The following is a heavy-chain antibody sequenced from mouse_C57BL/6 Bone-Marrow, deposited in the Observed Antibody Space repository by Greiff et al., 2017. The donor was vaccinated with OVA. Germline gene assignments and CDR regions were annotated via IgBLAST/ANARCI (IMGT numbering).Heavy chain of an antibody. CDR3: TRGYYFDY. CDR2: IDPTNDYT. Sequence: VQVVESGAELARPGASVKMSCKASGYTFTSYTIHWVKQRPGQGLEWIGYIDPTNDYTNYNQKFKGKATLTADKSSSTAYMQLSSLTSEDSAVYYCTRGYYFDYWGQSTTLTVSS. V-gene: IGHV1-4*01. J-gene: IGHJ2*01. CDR1: GYTFTSYT.